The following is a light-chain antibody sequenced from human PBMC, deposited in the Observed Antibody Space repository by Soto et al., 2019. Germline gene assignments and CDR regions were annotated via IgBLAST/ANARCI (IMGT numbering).Light chain of an antibody. CDR1: NSDVGGYNF. Sequence: QSALTQPASVSGSPGQSITISCTGTNSDVGGYNFVSWYQQYPGRAPKLMIYEVFNPPSGVSNRFSGSKSGNTASLTISGLQAEDEADYYCSSYTSVNTEVFGGGTKLTVL. CDR3: SSYTSVNTEV. CDR2: EVF. J-gene: IGLJ2*01. V-gene: IGLV2-14*01.